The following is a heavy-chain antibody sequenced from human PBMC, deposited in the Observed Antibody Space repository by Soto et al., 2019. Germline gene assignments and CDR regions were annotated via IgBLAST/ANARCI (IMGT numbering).Heavy chain of an antibody. D-gene: IGHD3-10*01. V-gene: IGHV4-30-4*01. CDR1: GGSIRNSDYF. Sequence: QVPLQESGPGLVKPFQTLSPTCTVSGGSIRNSDYFWSWIRQSPGTGLACIGYSSSSGNTYYNPPLTRRATLAVDTSETQFSLRLTSVTVEDTDVYYCARWSVVLARGATIFDYWGQGTLVTVSS. CDR2: SSSSGNT. CDR3: ARWSVVLARGATIFDY. J-gene: IGHJ4*02.